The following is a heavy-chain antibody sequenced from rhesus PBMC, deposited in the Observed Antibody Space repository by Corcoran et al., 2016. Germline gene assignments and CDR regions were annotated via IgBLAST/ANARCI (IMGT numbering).Heavy chain of an antibody. CDR2: IYGSGSST. Sequence: QLQLQESGPGLVKPSETLSVTCAVSGGSISSSYWSWIRQAPGKGLEWIGYIYGSGSSTNYNPSLKSRVTLSVDTSKNQLSLKLSSVTTADMAVYYCAIGDTAGTVLNYWGQGVLVTVSS. V-gene: IGHV4-169*02. CDR3: AIGDTAGTVLNY. J-gene: IGHJ4*01. D-gene: IGHD5-42*01. CDR1: GGSISSSY.